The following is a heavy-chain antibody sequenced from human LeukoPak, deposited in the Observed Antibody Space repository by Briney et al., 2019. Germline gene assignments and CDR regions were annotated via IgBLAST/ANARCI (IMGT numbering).Heavy chain of an antibody. J-gene: IGHJ4*02. D-gene: IGHD5-18*01. CDR2: ISGSGDST. CDR3: AKYDGGYSYGSPDY. V-gene: IGHV3-23*01. CDR1: GFTFSTYG. Sequence: PGGSLRLSCAASGFTFSTYGMSWVRQAPGKGLEWVSAISGSGDSTHYADSVKGRFTISRDNSKNTVYLQMNSLSAEDTAIYYCAKYDGGYSYGSPDYWGQGTLVTVSS.